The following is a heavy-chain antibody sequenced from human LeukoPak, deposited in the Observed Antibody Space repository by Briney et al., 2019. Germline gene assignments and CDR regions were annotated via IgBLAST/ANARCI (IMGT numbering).Heavy chain of an antibody. D-gene: IGHD1-26*01. CDR1: GFTFSSYW. V-gene: IGHV3-7*01. CDR2: IKQDGSEK. J-gene: IGHJ3*02. CDR3: ARADSGSYQVAFDI. Sequence: GGSLRLSCAASGFTFSSYWMSWVRQAPGKGLEWVANIKQDGSEKYYVDSVKGRFTISRDNAKNSLYLQMNSLRAEDTAVYYCARADSGSYQVAFDIWGQGTMVTVSS.